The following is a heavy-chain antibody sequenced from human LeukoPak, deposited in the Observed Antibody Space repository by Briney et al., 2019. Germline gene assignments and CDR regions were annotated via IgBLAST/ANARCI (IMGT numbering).Heavy chain of an antibody. J-gene: IGHJ2*01. Sequence: GGSLRLSCAASGFTFDDYAMHWVRQAPGKGLEWVSLITWDGGSTYYADSVKGRFTISRDISKNSLYLQMNSLRPEDTALYYCAKEPYFDLWGRGTLVTVSS. CDR2: ITWDGGST. CDR1: GFTFDDYA. CDR3: AKEPYFDL. V-gene: IGHV3-43D*03.